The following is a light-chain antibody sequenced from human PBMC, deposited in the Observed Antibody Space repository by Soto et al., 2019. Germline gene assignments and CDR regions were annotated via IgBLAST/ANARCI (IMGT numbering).Light chain of an antibody. V-gene: IGLV2-23*02. CDR2: EVS. CDR3: CSYAGSSTLV. J-gene: IGLJ2*01. CDR1: SSDVGSYSL. Sequence: QSVLTQPASVSGSPGQSITISCTGTSSDVGSYSLVSWYQQHPGKAPKLMIYEVSKRPSGISDRFSASKSGSTASLTISGLQAEDEADYYCCSYAGSSTLVFGGGTKLTVL.